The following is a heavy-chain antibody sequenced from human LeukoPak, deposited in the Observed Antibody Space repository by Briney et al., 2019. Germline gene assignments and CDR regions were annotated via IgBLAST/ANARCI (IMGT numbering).Heavy chain of an antibody. J-gene: IGHJ3*02. D-gene: IGHD2-15*01. Sequence: PGGSLRLSCAASGFTFDDYTMHWVRQAPGKGPEWVSAISHSGGTTYYADSVKGRFTITRDNSKNTLYLQMNSLRAEDTAVYYCAKANVKYCSGGSCFDAFDIWGQGTMVTVSS. CDR2: ISHSGGTT. V-gene: IGHV3-23*01. CDR3: AKANVKYCSGGSCFDAFDI. CDR1: GFTFDDYT.